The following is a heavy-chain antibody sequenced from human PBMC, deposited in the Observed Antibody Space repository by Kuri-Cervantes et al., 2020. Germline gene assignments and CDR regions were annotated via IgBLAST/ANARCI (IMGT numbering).Heavy chain of an antibody. V-gene: IGHV4-34*01. CDR1: GGSFSGYY. CDR2: INHSGST. Sequence: SETLSLTCAVYGGSFSGYYWSWIRQPPGKGLEWIGEINHSGSTNYNPSLKSRVTISVDTSKNQFSLKLSSVTAADTAVYCCARSPGSGWSNWGQGTLVTVSS. J-gene: IGHJ4*02. CDR3: ARSPGSGWSN. D-gene: IGHD6-19*01.